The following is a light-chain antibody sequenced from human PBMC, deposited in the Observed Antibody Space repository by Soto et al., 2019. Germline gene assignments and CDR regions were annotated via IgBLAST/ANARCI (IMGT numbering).Light chain of an antibody. CDR2: GAS. Sequence: EIVMTQSPATLSVSPVEIANLYFISSQSVSSNLAWYQQKPGQAPRLLIYGASTRATGIPARFSGSGSGTEFTLTIRSLQPEDFAVYYCQQYNNWPPVTCGQGTKGDIK. J-gene: IGKJ1*01. V-gene: IGKV3-15*01. CDR1: QSVSSN. CDR3: QQYNNWPPVT.